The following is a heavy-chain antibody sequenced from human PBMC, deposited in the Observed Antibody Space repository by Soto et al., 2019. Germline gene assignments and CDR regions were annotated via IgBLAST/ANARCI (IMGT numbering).Heavy chain of an antibody. CDR2: IYYSGST. Sequence: SETLSLTCSVAGGSSSSGDYYWSWIRQPPGKGLEWIGSIYYSGSTYYNPPLKSRFTISVDTSKNQFSLKLSSVTPADTAVFHCMNYNSGWEYWGQGTVVTAPQ. D-gene: IGHD5-12*01. CDR3: MNYNSGWEY. CDR1: GGSSSSGDYY. V-gene: IGHV4-39*01. J-gene: IGHJ4*02.